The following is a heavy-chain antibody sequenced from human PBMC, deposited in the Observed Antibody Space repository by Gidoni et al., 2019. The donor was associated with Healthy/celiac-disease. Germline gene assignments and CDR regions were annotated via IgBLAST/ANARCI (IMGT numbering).Heavy chain of an antibody. CDR1: GFTFSSYW. V-gene: IGHV3-74*01. Sequence: EVQLVESGGGLVQPGGSLRLSCAASGFTFSSYWMHWVRQAPGKGLVWVASINSDGSSTSYADSVKGRFTIPRDNAKNTLYLQMNSLRAEDTAVYYCARGWGVAGTRFDPWGQGTLVTVSS. CDR3: ARGWGVAGTRFDP. D-gene: IGHD6-19*01. J-gene: IGHJ5*02. CDR2: INSDGSST.